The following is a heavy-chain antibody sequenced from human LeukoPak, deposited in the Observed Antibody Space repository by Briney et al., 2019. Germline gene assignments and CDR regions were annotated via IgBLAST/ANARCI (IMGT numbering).Heavy chain of an antibody. CDR3: ARSSHCSGGSCYSLTGVGY. CDR1: GGSISTYY. D-gene: IGHD2-15*01. J-gene: IGHJ4*02. V-gene: IGHV4-59*01. Sequence: PSETLSLTCTVSGGSISTYYWSWIRQPPGQGLEWIGYIYYSWSTNYNSSLKSRVSMLVDTSKTQFSLKLSSVTAADTAVYYCARSSHCSGGSCYSLTGVGYWGQGTLVTVSS. CDR2: IYYSWST.